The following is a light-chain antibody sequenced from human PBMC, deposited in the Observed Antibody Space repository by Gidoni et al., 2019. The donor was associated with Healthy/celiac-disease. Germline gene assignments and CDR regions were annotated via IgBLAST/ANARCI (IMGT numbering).Light chain of an antibody. CDR3: SQSYSTPMCS. J-gene: IGKJ2*04. V-gene: IGKV1-39*01. CDR1: QSISSY. CDR2: AAS. Sequence: DIQMTKSQSSLSASVGDRVTITCRASQSISSYLNWYQQKPRKAPKLLIYAASSLQRGVPSRFSGSGSGTDFTLTISRLQPEDFATYYCSQSYSTPMCSFGQGTKLEIK.